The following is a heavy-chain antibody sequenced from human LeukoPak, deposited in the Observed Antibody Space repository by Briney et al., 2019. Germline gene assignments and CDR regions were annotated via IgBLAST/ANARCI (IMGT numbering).Heavy chain of an antibody. CDR2: IIPILGIA. J-gene: IGHJ4*02. Sequence: SVKVSCKASGGTFSSYAISWVRQAPGQGLEWMGRIIPILGIANYAQKFQGRVTITADKSTSTAYMELSSLRSEDTAVYYCARVFLDCSSTSCYSSSWHDYFDYWGQGTLVTVSS. CDR1: GGTFSSYA. CDR3: ARVFLDCSSTSCYSSSWHDYFDY. D-gene: IGHD2-2*01. V-gene: IGHV1-69*04.